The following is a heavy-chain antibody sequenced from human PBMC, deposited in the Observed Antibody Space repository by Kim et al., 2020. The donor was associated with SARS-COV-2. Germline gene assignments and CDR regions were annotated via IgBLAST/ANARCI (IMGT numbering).Heavy chain of an antibody. Sequence: GGSLRLSCAASGFTFSSYNMNWVRQAPGKGLEWVSSISSSSSYIYYGDSVKGRFTISRDNAKNSLYLQMNSLRAEDTAVYYCAGSTTVVTSGFDYWGQGTVVTVSS. CDR2: ISSSSSYI. CDR3: AGSTTVVTSGFDY. CDR1: GFTFSSYN. D-gene: IGHD4-17*01. V-gene: IGHV3-21*01. J-gene: IGHJ4*02.